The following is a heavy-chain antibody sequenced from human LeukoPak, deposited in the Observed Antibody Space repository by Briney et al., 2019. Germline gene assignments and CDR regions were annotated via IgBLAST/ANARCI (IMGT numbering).Heavy chain of an antibody. CDR1: GFTFSSNV. D-gene: IGHD3-3*01. CDR2: ISGSGGST. J-gene: IGHJ6*02. V-gene: IGHV3-23*01. CDR3: AKLESPYNYYGMDV. Sequence: WGSLRLSCAAAGFTFSSNVMSWVRQPPGKGLEWVSGISGSGGSTYYADSVKGRFTISRDKSKNTLYLQMNSLRVEDTAVYYCAKLESPYNYYGMDVWGQGTTVTVS.